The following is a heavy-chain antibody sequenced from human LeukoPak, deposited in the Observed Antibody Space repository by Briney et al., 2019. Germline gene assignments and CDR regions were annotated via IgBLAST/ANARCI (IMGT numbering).Heavy chain of an antibody. CDR3: AKAKLLWFGESQYYFDY. Sequence: GGSLRLSCAASGFTCSSYAMSWVRQAPGKGLERVSAISGSGGSTYYADSVKGRFTISRDNSKNTLYLQMNSLRAEDTAVYYCAKAKLLWFGESQYYFDYWGQGTLVTVSS. CDR1: GFTCSSYA. J-gene: IGHJ4*02. V-gene: IGHV3-23*01. CDR2: ISGSGGST. D-gene: IGHD3-10*01.